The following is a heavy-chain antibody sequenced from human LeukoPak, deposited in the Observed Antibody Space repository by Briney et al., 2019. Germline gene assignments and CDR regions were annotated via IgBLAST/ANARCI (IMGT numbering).Heavy chain of an antibody. CDR2: IIPIFGTA. D-gene: IGHD6-13*01. Sequence: SVKVSCKASGGTFSSYAISWVRQAPGQGLEWMGGIIPIFGTANYAQKFQGRVTITADKSTSTAYMELSSLRSEDTAVYYCARDPRFPGTNPNEEQLAYFDYWGQGTLATVSS. CDR3: ARDPRFPGTNPNEEQLAYFDY. V-gene: IGHV1-69*06. J-gene: IGHJ4*02. CDR1: GGTFSSYA.